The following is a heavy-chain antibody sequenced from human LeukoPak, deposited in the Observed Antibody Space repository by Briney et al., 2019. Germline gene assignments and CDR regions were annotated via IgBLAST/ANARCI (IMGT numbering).Heavy chain of an antibody. CDR1: GFTFNRYA. CDR3: ATQGGNFDY. Sequence: GGSLRLSCAASGFTFNRYAMSWVRQAPGKGLEWVSIISASGGSTYYADSVKGRFTISRDNSKNTLYLQMNSLRAEDTAVYYCATQGGNFDYWGQGSLVTVSS. V-gene: IGHV3-23*01. CDR2: ISASGGST. J-gene: IGHJ4*02. D-gene: IGHD3-16*01.